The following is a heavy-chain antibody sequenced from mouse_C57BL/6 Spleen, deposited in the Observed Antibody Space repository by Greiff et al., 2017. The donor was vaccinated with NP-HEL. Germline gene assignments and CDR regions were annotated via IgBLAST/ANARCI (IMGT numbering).Heavy chain of an antibody. D-gene: IGHD1-1*01. V-gene: IGHV1-59*01. CDR3: ASYYGSSSFFDY. Sequence: QVQLQQPGAELVRPGTSVKLSCKASGYTFTSYWMHWVKQRPGQGLEWIGVIDPSDSYTNYNQKFKGKATLTVDTSSSTAYMQLSSLTSEDSAVYYYASYYGSSSFFDYWGQGTTLTVSS. CDR2: IDPSDSYT. J-gene: IGHJ2*01. CDR1: GYTFTSYW.